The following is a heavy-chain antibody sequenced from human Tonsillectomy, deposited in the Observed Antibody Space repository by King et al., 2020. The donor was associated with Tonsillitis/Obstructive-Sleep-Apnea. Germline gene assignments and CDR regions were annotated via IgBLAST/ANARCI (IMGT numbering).Heavy chain of an antibody. V-gene: IGHV4-34*01. D-gene: IGHD6-13*01. CDR2: INHSGST. Sequence: VQLQQWGAGLLKPSETLSLTCAVYGGSFSGYYWSWIRQPPGKGLEWIGEINHSGSTNYNPSLKSRVTISVDTSKNQFSLKLSSVTAADTAVYYCARGTRIAAAGTFDTWGQGTLVTVSS. J-gene: IGHJ5*02. CDR1: GGSFSGYY. CDR3: ARGTRIAAAGTFDT.